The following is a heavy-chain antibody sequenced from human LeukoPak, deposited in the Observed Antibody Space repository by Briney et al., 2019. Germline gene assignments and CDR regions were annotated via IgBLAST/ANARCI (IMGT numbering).Heavy chain of an antibody. J-gene: IGHJ5*02. V-gene: IGHV4-61*02. CDR2: IYTSGST. D-gene: IGHD3-22*01. CDR3: ARENMSKYYYDKYNWFDP. CDR1: GGSISSGSYY. Sequence: PSQTLSLTCTVSGGSISSGSYYWSWIPQPAGKGLEWIGRIYTSGSTNYNPSLKSRVTISVDTSKNQFSLKLSSVTAADTAVYYCARENMSKYYYDKYNWFDPWGQGTLVTVSS.